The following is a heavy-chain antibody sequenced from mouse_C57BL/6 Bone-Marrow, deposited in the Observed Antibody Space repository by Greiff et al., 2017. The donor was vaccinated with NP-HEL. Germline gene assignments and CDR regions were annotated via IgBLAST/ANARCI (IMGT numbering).Heavy chain of an antibody. CDR1: GFTFSSYA. CDR2: ISDGGSYT. CDR3: AREDYLYYLDY. V-gene: IGHV5-4*01. D-gene: IGHD1-1*02. J-gene: IGHJ2*01. Sequence: DVKLVESGGGLVKPGGSLKLSCAASGFTFSSYAMSWVRQTPEKRLEWVATISDGGSYTYYPDNVKGRFTISRDNAKNNLYLQMSHLKSEDTAMYYCAREDYLYYLDYWGQGTTLTVSS.